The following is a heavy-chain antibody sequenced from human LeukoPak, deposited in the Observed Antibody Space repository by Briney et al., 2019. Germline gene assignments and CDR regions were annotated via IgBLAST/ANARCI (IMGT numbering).Heavy chain of an antibody. J-gene: IGHJ4*02. CDR3: ARASRDGYTFDY. V-gene: IGHV1-3*01. Sequence: ASVKVSCKASGYTFTSYAMHWVRQAPGQRLEWMGWINAGNGNTRYSQKFQGRVTITRDTSASTAYMELSSLRSEDTAVYYCARASRDGYTFDYWGQGTLVTVSS. CDR2: INAGNGNT. D-gene: IGHD5-24*01. CDR1: GYTFTSYA.